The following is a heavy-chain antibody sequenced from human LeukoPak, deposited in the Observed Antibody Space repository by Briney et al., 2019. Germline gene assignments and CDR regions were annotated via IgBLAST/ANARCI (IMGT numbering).Heavy chain of an antibody. Sequence: GGSLRLSCADSGFTVSSNYMSWVRQAPGKGLEWVSVIYSGGSTYYADSVKGRFTISRDNSKNTLYLQMNSLRAEDTVVYYCATSSGRKYYGMDVWGQGTTVSVSS. D-gene: IGHD3-22*01. CDR1: GFTVSSNY. V-gene: IGHV3-53*01. CDR2: IYSGGST. CDR3: ATSSGRKYYGMDV. J-gene: IGHJ6*02.